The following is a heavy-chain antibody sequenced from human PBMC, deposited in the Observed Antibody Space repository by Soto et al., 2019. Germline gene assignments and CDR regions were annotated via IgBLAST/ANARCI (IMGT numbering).Heavy chain of an antibody. V-gene: IGHV3-23*01. Sequence: EVQLLESGGGLVQPGGSLRLSCAASGFTFSSYAMSWVRQAPGKGLEWVSAISGSGGSTYYADSVKGRFTISRDNSKNTLYLQMNSLRAEDTAVYYCAKDAYYDSSGYPEYYFDYWGQGTLVTVSS. J-gene: IGHJ4*02. CDR2: ISGSGGST. CDR1: GFTFSSYA. CDR3: AKDAYYDSSGYPEYYFDY. D-gene: IGHD3-22*01.